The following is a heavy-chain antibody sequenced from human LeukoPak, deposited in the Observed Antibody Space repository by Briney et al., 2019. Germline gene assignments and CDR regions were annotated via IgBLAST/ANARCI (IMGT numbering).Heavy chain of an antibody. CDR2: INRHGNT. D-gene: IGHD3-3*01. J-gene: IGHJ4*02. V-gene: IGHV4-34*01. CDR1: GEPFSGYY. Sequence: SETLSLTCAVSGEPFSGYYWGWIRQPPGKGLELIGEINRHGNTDYNPSLKSRVSMSIDTSKNQFSLKLISVTAADTAVYYCARLVPERFFQLNPEGYYDYWGQGVLVTVSS. CDR3: ARLVPERFFQLNPEGYYDY.